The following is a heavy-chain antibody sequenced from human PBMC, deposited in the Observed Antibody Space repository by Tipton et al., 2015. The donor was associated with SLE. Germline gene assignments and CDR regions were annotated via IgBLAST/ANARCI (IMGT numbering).Heavy chain of an antibody. CDR1: RGSFSGYY. Sequence: TLSLTCAVYRGSFSGYYWSWIRRPPGKGLEWIGETTHSGKTNYNPSLKSRVTISADTSKNQFSLKLTSVAVADTAVYYCARVNNFYGSGSFDYWGQGTLVTVSS. CDR2: TTHSGKT. V-gene: IGHV4-34*01. CDR3: ARVNNFYGSGSFDY. J-gene: IGHJ4*02. D-gene: IGHD3-10*01.